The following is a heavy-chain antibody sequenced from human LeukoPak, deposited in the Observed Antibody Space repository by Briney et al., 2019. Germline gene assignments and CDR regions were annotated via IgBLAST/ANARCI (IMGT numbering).Heavy chain of an antibody. D-gene: IGHD5-24*01. CDR1: GFTFSSYW. Sequence: PGGSLRLSCAASGFTFSSYWMHWVRQAPGKGLEWVAVIWYDGSNKYYADSVKGRFTISRDNSKNTLYLQMNSLRAEDTAVYYCARGKRDALNYYYYGMDVWGQGTTVTVSS. CDR3: ARGKRDALNYYYYGMDV. V-gene: IGHV3-33*08. J-gene: IGHJ6*02. CDR2: IWYDGSNK.